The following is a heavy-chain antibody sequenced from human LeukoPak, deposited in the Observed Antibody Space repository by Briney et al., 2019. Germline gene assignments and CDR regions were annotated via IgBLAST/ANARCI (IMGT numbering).Heavy chain of an antibody. Sequence: PSETLSLTCTVSGGSISSSSAYWGWIRQPPGKGLEWIGSIYYSKNTYYNPSLKSRVTISADTSKNQFSLTLGSVSATDTAVYYCVSPRGFSYGYFDYWGQGTLVTASS. CDR3: VSPRGFSYGYFDY. CDR2: IYYSKNT. CDR1: GGSISSSSAY. V-gene: IGHV4-39*01. D-gene: IGHD5-18*01. J-gene: IGHJ4*02.